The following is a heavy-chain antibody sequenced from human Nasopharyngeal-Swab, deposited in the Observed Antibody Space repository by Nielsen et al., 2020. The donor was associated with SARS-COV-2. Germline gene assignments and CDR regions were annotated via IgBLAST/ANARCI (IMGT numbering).Heavy chain of an antibody. J-gene: IGHJ4*02. V-gene: IGHV4-59*01. Sequence: SETLSLTCTVSGGSISSYSWTWIRQSPGKGLEWIGYIYYSGSTDYNPSLKGRVTISVDTSKNQFSLKLSSVTAADTAVYYCARGRSLDYWGQGTLVTVSS. CDR1: GGSISSYS. CDR2: IYYSGST. CDR3: ARGRSLDY.